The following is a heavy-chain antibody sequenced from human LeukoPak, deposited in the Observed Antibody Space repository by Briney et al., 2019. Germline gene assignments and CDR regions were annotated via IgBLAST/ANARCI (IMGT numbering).Heavy chain of an antibody. CDR2: IKSKSDGGTT. CDR1: GFTFSNAW. Sequence: GGSLRLSCAASGFTFSNAWMSWVRQAPGKGLEWVGRIKSKSDGGTTDYAAPVKGRFTISKDDSKNTLHLQMNSLKSEDTAVYYCLGVQAEYYYYMDVWGKGTTVTVSS. D-gene: IGHD2-2*01. CDR3: LGVQAEYYYYMDV. J-gene: IGHJ6*03. V-gene: IGHV3-15*01.